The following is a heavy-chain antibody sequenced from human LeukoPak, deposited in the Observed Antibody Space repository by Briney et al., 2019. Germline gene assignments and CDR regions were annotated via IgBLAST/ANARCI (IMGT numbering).Heavy chain of an antibody. CDR3: ARVLDILTGPNPINWFDP. CDR1: GGSISSGGCY. V-gene: IGHV4-31*03. Sequence: SQTLSLTCTVSGGSISSGGCYWSWIRQHPGKGLEWIGYIYYSGSTYYNPSLKSRVTISVDTSKNQFSLKLSSVTAADTAVYYCARVLDILTGPNPINWFDPWGQGTLVTVSS. D-gene: IGHD3-9*01. CDR2: IYYSGST. J-gene: IGHJ5*02.